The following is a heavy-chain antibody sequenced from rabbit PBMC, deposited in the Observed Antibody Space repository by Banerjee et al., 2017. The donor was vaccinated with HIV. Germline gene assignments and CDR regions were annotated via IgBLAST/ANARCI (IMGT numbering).Heavy chain of an antibody. CDR1: GFSFSNNYY. D-gene: IGHD4-2*01. CDR2: IGAGSDSA. J-gene: IGHJ4*01. CDR3: ASHHYDGSGSS. V-gene: IGHV1S40*01. Sequence: QSLEESGGDLVKPGASLTLTCTASGFSFSNNYYMCWVRQAPGKGLEWIACIGAGSDSAYYASWAKGRFTITRSTSLNTVTLQMTSLTAADTATYFCASHHYDGSGSSWGPGTLVTVS.